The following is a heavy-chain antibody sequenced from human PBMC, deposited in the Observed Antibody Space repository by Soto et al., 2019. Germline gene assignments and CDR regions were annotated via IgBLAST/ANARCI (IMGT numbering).Heavy chain of an antibody. CDR3: ASGGTSGWLKGAYEV. CDR1: GGTLNKHA. V-gene: IGHV1-69*01. J-gene: IGHJ3*01. Sequence: QVQLVQSGAEVKKPGSSVKVSCKASGGTLNKHAITWVRRAPGQGLEWLGGIIPMFGIPNYPQKFQGRVTITADDPTTTSHLELHSLTYDDKAVYYCASGGTSGWLKGAYEVWGQGTIVTGSS. D-gene: IGHD6-13*01. CDR2: IIPMFGIP.